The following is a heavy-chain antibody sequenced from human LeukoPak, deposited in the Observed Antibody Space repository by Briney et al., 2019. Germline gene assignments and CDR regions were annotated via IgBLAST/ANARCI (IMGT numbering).Heavy chain of an antibody. CDR1: GYTFTSYG. J-gene: IGHJ4*02. D-gene: IGHD6-19*01. CDR3: ARDRRIAVAGTHDY. CDR2: ISAYNGNT. V-gene: IGHV1-18*01. Sequence: ASVKVSCKASGYTFTSYGISWVRQAPGQGLEWMGWISAYNGNTNYAQKLQGRVTMTTVTSTSTAYMELRSLRSDDTAVYYCARDRRIAVAGTHDYWGQGTLVTVSS.